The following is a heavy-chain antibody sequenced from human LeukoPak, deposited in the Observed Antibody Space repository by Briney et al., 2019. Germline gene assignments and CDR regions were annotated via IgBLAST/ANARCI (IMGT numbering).Heavy chain of an antibody. V-gene: IGHV4-34*08. CDR2: INHSGST. CDR3: AKHYMGSSYNRGLDY. Sequence: GSLRLSCAASGFTVSSNYMSWIRQPPGKGLEWIGEINHSGSTNYNPSLESRVTISVDTSKNQFSLKLSSVTAADTAIYYCAKHYMGSSYNRGLDYWGQGTLVTVSS. J-gene: IGHJ4*02. CDR1: GFTVSSNY. D-gene: IGHD3-10*01.